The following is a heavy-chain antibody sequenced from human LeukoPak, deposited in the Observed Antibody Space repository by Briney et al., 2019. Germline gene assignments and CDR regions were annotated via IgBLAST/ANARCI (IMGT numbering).Heavy chain of an antibody. J-gene: IGHJ6*03. D-gene: IGHD3-10*01. CDR1: GYTFTSYG. CDR3: ARDRWGVNYYQYMDV. CDR2: ISVYNGNR. V-gene: IGHV1-18*01. Sequence: ASVKVSYKASGYTFTSYGISWVRLAPGHGLEWMGWISVYNGNRKYEKKLQGSVTMTTATATSTAYMELSSLRADDTAVYYCARDRWGVNYYQYMDVWGKGTTVTVSS.